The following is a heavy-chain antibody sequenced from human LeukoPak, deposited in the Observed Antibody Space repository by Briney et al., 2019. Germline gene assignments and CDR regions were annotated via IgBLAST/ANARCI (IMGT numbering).Heavy chain of an antibody. V-gene: IGHV3-21*01. Sequence: GGSLGLSCAASGFTFSSYSMNWVRQAPGKGLEWVSSISSSSSYIYYADSVKGRFTISRDNAKNSLYLQMNSLRAEDTAVYYCARSGYSYGYVDYWGQGTLVTVSS. CDR1: GFTFSSYS. D-gene: IGHD5-18*01. CDR2: ISSSSSYI. CDR3: ARSGYSYGYVDY. J-gene: IGHJ4*02.